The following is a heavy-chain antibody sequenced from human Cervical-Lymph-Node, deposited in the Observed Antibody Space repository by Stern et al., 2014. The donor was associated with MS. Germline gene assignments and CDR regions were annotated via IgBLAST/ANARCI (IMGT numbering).Heavy chain of an antibody. V-gene: IGHV3-33*01. CDR3: ARGNWNYEGMGY. D-gene: IGHD1-7*01. CDR2: IWYDGNKK. CDR1: GFTFSNYG. J-gene: IGHJ4*02. Sequence: QMQLVESGGGVVQPGRSLRLSCAASGFTFSNYGIHWVRQAPGKGLEWLEVIWYDGNKKYYADSVKGRFTISRDNSKNTLFLQMSSLTAEDTALYYCARGNWNYEGMGYWGQGTLVTVSS.